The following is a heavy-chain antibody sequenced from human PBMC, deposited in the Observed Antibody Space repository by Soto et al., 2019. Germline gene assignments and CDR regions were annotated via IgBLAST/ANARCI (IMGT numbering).Heavy chain of an antibody. J-gene: IGHJ4*02. D-gene: IGHD5-18*01. CDR1: GYTFTGYY. Sequence: SVKDSCKASGYTFTGYYMHWGRQAPGQGLEWMGWINPNSGGTNYAQKFQGRVTMTRDTSISTAYMELSRLRSDDTAVYYCARDPVDTAMARFDYWGQGTLVTVSS. V-gene: IGHV1-2*02. CDR2: INPNSGGT. CDR3: ARDPVDTAMARFDY.